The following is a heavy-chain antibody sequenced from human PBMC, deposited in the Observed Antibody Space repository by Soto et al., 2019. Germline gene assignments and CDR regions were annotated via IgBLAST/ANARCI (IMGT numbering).Heavy chain of an antibody. CDR1: GYTFTSYY. CDR2: INPSGGST. D-gene: IGHD1-1*01. J-gene: IGHJ4*02. Sequence: GASVNVSCKASGYTFTSYYMHWVRQAPGQGLEWMGIINPSGGSTSYAQKFQGRVTMTRDTSTSTVYMELSSLRSEDTAVYYCASVGVELEPSNYWGQGTLGTVSA. CDR3: ASVGVELEPSNY. V-gene: IGHV1-46*03.